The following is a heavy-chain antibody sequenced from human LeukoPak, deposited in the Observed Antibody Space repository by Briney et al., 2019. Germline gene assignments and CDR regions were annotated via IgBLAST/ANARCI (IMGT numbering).Heavy chain of an antibody. V-gene: IGHV4-31*03. CDR1: GGSISSGDYY. CDR3: ARGAAAGTGVDY. J-gene: IGHJ4*02. Sequence: SETLSLTCTVSGGSISSGDYYWSWIRQHPGKGLEWIGYIYFSGSTYYNPSLKSRVTISVDRSKNQFSLKLSSVTAADTAVYYCARGAAAGTGVDYWGQGTLVTVSS. D-gene: IGHD6-13*01. CDR2: IYFSGST.